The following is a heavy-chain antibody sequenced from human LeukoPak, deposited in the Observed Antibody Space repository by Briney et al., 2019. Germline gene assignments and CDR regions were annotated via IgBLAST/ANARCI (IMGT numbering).Heavy chain of an antibody. D-gene: IGHD1-14*01. J-gene: IGHJ4*02. CDR1: GFTFSGYT. CDR2: ITASSSSI. V-gene: IGHV3-48*01. Sequence: GGSLRLSCAASGFTFSGYTMNWVRQAPGKGLEWVSFITASSSSIYYADSLKGRFTIFRDNAKNSLYLQMNSLSAEDTALYYCARTNLRGFDYWGQGTLVTVSS. CDR3: ARTNLRGFDY.